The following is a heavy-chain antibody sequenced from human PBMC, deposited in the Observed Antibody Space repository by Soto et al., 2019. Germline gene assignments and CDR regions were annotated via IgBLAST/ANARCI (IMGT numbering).Heavy chain of an antibody. V-gene: IGHV3-23*01. CDR3: AKGDYCGGNCYSIATGRDF. D-gene: IGHD2-21*02. Sequence: GGSLRLSCAAAGFTFSNYAVRWVRQAPGKGLEWVSGIGGSGRYTYYAGSVRGRFTISRDNSNNTLYLQMNSLRAEDTAVYYCAKGDYCGGNCYSIATGRDFWGQGTLVTVSS. CDR1: GFTFSNYA. CDR2: IGGSGRYT. J-gene: IGHJ4*02.